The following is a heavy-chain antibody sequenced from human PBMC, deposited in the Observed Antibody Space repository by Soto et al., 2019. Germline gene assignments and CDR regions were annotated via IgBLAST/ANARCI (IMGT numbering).Heavy chain of an antibody. CDR3: TKEKSVVDSGYDAFDV. D-gene: IGHD5-12*01. V-gene: IGHV3-48*03. J-gene: IGHJ3*01. Sequence: GGSLRLSCAASGFTFSDYEMDWVRQAPGKGLEWVAYVSASGGTIIYADSVKGRFIISRDNAESSLSLQMNSLRADDTAVYYCTKEKSVVDSGYDAFDVWGQGTMVTVSS. CDR1: GFTFSDYE. CDR2: VSASGGTI.